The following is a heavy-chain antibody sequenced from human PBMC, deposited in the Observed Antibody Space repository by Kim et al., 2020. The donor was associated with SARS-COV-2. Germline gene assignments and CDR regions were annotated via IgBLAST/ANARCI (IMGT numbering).Heavy chain of an antibody. J-gene: IGHJ3*02. D-gene: IGHD3-9*01. V-gene: IGHV3-43D*03. CDR3: AKAYYDILTGYVVRCAFDI. CDR2: ISWDGGST. Sequence: GGSLRLSCAASGFTFDDYAMHWVRQAPGKGLEWVSLISWDGGSTYYADSVKGRFTISRDNSKNSLYLQMNSLRVEDTALYYCAKAYYDILTGYVVRCAFDIWGQGTMVTVSS. CDR1: GFTFDDYA.